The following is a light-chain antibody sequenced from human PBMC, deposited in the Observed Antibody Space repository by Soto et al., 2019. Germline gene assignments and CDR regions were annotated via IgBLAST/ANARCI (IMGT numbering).Light chain of an antibody. CDR3: LLAYSGGRV. CDR2: DTT. Sequence: QAVVTQEPSLTVSPGGTVTLTCGSIDGPVTSNHYPYWYQQRPGQVPRTLIYDTTNRQSWAPARFSGSLVGVKAALTLSGAQPEDEADYYCLLAYSGGRVFGGGTQLTVL. CDR1: DGPVTSNHY. V-gene: IGLV7-46*01. J-gene: IGLJ2*01.